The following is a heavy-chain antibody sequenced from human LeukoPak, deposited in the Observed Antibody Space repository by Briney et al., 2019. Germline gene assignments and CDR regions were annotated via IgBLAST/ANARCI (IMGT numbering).Heavy chain of an antibody. CDR3: ASASSHRTAAGGDY. V-gene: IGHV3-74*01. J-gene: IGHJ4*02. CDR2: INGDGGSR. D-gene: IGHD6-13*01. CDR1: GFTFSTYW. Sequence: GGSLRLSCAASGFTFSTYWMHWARQAPGKGLVWVSRINGDGGSRNYADSVKGRFTISRDNAKNTLYLQMSSLRVEDTAVYYCASASSHRTAAGGDYWGQGTLVTVST.